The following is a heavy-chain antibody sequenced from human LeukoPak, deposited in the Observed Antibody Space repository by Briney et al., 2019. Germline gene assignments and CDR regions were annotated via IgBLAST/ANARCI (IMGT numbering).Heavy chain of an antibody. Sequence: SETLSLTCTVSGGSISSGGYYWSWIRQHPGKGLEWIGYIYYSGSTYCNPSLKSRVTISVDPSKNQFSLKLSSVTAADTAVYYCARDDQDLDSHAFDIWGQGTMVTVSS. CDR3: ARDDQDLDSHAFDI. V-gene: IGHV4-31*03. CDR1: GGSISSGGYY. J-gene: IGHJ3*02. CDR2: IYYSGST.